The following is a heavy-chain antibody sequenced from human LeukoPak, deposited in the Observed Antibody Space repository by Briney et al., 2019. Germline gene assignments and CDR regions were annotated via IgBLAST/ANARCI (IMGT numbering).Heavy chain of an antibody. V-gene: IGHV3-11*05. CDR1: GFTLSDYY. CDR3: ARDWYCSSSICYTDRNWFDP. Sequence: GGSLRLSCAASGFTLSDYYMSCIRQAPGKGLEWVSYISTTSSYTDYADSVRGRFTISRDNAKNLLYLQMNSLRPEDTAVYYCARDWYCSSSICYTDRNWFDPWGQGTLVTVSS. J-gene: IGHJ5*02. CDR2: ISTTSSYT. D-gene: IGHD2-2*02.